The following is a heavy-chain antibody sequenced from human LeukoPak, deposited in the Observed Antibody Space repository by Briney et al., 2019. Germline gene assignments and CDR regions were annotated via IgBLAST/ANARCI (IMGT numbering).Heavy chain of an antibody. Sequence: GGSLRLSCAASGFTFSSYEMNWVRQAPGKGLEWVSYISSSGSTIYYADSVKGRFTISRDDAKNSLYLQMNSLRAEDTAVYYCARGGMKYSPATSGVFDYWGQGTLVTVSS. J-gene: IGHJ4*02. CDR1: GFTFSSYE. V-gene: IGHV3-48*03. D-gene: IGHD1-26*01. CDR2: ISSSGSTI. CDR3: ARGGMKYSPATSGVFDY.